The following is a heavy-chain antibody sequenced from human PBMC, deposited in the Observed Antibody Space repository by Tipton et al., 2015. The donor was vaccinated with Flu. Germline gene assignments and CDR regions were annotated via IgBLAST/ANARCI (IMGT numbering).Heavy chain of an antibody. CDR3: ASGLDINYYDSSGGYYFDY. D-gene: IGHD3-22*01. V-gene: IGHV1-69*15. CDR2: IIPIFGTA. J-gene: IGHJ4*02. Sequence: QSGPEVKKPGSSVKVSCKASGGTFSSYAISWVRQAPGQGLEWMGRIIPIFGTANYAQKFQGRVTITADESTSTAYMELSSLRSEDTAVYYCASGLDINYYDSSGGYYFDYWGQGTLVTVSS. CDR1: GGTFSSYA.